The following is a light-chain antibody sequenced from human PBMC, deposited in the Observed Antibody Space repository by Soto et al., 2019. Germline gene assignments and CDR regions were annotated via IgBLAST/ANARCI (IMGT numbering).Light chain of an antibody. CDR2: DAS. CDR3: QQYDNVPLT. J-gene: IGKJ4*01. Sequence: DVQMTQSPSSLSAAVGDRVTITCQASHDISAYLNWYQHKPGEAPKLLIYDASKLEAGVPSRFSGRGSGTEFTFSISSLQPEDIATYYCQQYDNVPLTFGGGTKVEIK. V-gene: IGKV1-33*01. CDR1: HDISAY.